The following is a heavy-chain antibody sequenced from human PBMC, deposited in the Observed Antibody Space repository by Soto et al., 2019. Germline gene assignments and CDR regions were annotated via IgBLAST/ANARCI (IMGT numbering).Heavy chain of an antibody. CDR3: ARDHDSVLRYFDCLLPYFDY. CDR1: GFTFSSYS. D-gene: IGHD3-9*01. CDR2: ISSSSSYI. V-gene: IGHV3-21*01. Sequence: PGGSLRLSCAASGFTFSSYSMNWVRQAPGKGLEWVSSISSSSSYIYYADSVKGRFTISRDNAKNSLYLQMNSLRAEDTAVYYWARDHDSVLRYFDCLLPYFDYWGQGTLVTVSS. J-gene: IGHJ4*02.